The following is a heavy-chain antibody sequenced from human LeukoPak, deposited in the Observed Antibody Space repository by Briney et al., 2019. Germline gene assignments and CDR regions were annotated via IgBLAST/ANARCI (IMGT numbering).Heavy chain of an antibody. V-gene: IGHV3-74*01. CDR1: GFTFSSYW. CDR3: AKGDRKDYYYYYMDV. CDR2: INTDGSST. D-gene: IGHD2-15*01. Sequence: GGSLRLSCAASGFTFSSYWMHWVRQAPGKGLVWVSRINTDGSSTSYADSVKGRFTISRDNAKNTLYLQMNSLRAEDMALHYCAKGDRKDYYYYYMDVWGKGTTVTVSS. J-gene: IGHJ6*03.